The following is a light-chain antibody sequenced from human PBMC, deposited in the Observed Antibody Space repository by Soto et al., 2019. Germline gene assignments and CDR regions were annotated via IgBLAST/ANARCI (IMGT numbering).Light chain of an antibody. V-gene: IGKV3-15*01. CDR2: GAS. J-gene: IGKJ1*01. CDR1: ESVSTN. Sequence: ELVLTQSPATLSSLPVYRANLSFRASESVSTNLAWYQQKAGQAPRLLIYGASTRATGIPARFSGSGSGTEFTLTISGLQSEDFAVYYCKQYSIWRTFGQGNKGDIK. CDR3: KQYSIWRT.